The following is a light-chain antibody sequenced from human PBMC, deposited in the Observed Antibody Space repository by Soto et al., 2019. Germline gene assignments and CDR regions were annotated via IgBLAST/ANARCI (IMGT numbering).Light chain of an antibody. CDR1: SSNIGSNS. J-gene: IGLJ3*02. Sequence: QPVLTQPPSASGTPGQRVTISCSGSSSNIGSNSVNWYQHLPGTAPKVLMYSNNQRPSGVPDRFSGSKSGTSASLAISGLQSEDEGDYYCSAWEDSLNGPVFGGGTKVTVL. CDR3: SAWEDSLNGPV. CDR2: SNN. V-gene: IGLV1-44*01.